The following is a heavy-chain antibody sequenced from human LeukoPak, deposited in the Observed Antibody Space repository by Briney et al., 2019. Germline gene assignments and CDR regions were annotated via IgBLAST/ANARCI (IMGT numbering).Heavy chain of an antibody. Sequence: SETLSLTXTVSGGSISSSSYYWGWIRQPPGKGLQWIGSIYYSGSTYYNPSLKSRVTISVDTSKNQFSLKLSSVTAADTAVYYCAGQYSSSSDAFDIWGQGTMVTVSS. CDR1: GGSISSSSYY. CDR3: AGQYSSSSDAFDI. CDR2: IYYSGST. J-gene: IGHJ3*02. V-gene: IGHV4-39*01. D-gene: IGHD6-13*01.